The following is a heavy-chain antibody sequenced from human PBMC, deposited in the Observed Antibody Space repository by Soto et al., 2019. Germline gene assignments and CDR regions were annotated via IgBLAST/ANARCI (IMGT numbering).Heavy chain of an antibody. J-gene: IGHJ6*03. CDR1: GFTFSDYY. CDR3: AKDGSEGSVSYLDYYHHYYMDF. CDR2: FSGSGHNT. Sequence: PGGSLRLSCAASGFTFSDYYMSWIRQAPGKGLEWVSAFSGSGHNTYYADSVKGRFTISRDNSKNTLYLQMNSLRPEDTAVYYCAKDGSEGSVSYLDYYHHYYMDFWGTGTPVTVSS. V-gene: IGHV3-23*01. D-gene: IGHD3-10*01.